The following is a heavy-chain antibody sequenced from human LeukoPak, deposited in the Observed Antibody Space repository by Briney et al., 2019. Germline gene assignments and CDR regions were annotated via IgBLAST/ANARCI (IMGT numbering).Heavy chain of an antibody. CDR3: ARGPPTPRDYYYGMDV. V-gene: IGHV3-30*04. CDR2: ISYGGSNK. J-gene: IGHJ6*04. CDR1: GFTFSSYA. Sequence: GRSLRLSCAASGFTFSSYAMHWVRQAPGKGLEWVAVISYGGSNKYYADSVKGRSTISRDNSKNTLYLQMNSLRAEDTAVYYCARGPPTPRDYYYGMDVWGKGTTVTVSS.